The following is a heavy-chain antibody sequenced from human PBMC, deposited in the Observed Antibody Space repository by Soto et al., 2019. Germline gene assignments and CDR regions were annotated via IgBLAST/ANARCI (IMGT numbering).Heavy chain of an antibody. CDR2: IYHSGST. D-gene: IGHD3-22*01. CDR3: ARHYYDSSVYCESPQFDY. J-gene: IGHJ4*02. V-gene: IGHV4-38-2*01. Sequence: SETLSLTCAVSGYSISSGYYWGWIRQPPGKGLEWIGSIYHSGSTYYNPSLKSRVTISVDTSKNQFSLKLSSVTAADTAVYYCARHYYDSSVYCESPQFDYWGQGTLVTVSS. CDR1: GYSISSGYY.